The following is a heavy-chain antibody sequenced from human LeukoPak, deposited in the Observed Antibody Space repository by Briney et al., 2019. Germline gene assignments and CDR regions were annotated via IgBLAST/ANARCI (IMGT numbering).Heavy chain of an antibody. CDR2: IKEDGSEK. V-gene: IGHV3-7*01. Sequence: GGSLRLSCAASGFTFTTYWMSWVRQVPGKGLEWVANIKEDGSEKYYVDSMRGRFTISRDNAKDSLYLQMDSLGAEDTAIYYCARDLKGSRAQFDFWGQGTLVTVSS. CDR1: GFTFTTYW. CDR3: ARDLKGSRAQFDF. J-gene: IGHJ4*02. D-gene: IGHD1-26*01.